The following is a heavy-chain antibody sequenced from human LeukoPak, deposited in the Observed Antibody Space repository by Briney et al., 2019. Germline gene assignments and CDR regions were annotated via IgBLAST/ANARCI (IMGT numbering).Heavy chain of an antibody. CDR1: GFTFSTYN. D-gene: IGHD3-9*01. CDR2: ISSSGSTK. J-gene: IGHJ4*02. V-gene: IGHV3-48*02. Sequence: QPGGCLRLSCAASGFTFSTYNMNWVRQAPGKGLEWVSYISSSGSTKYYADSVKGRFTISRDHVKNSLFLQMNSLSDEDTAVYYCARDFLTGYFDYWGQGTLVTVSA. CDR3: ARDFLTGYFDY.